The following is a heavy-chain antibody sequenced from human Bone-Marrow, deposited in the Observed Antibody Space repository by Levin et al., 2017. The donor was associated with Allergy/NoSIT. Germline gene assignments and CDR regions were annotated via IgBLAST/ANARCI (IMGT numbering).Heavy chain of an antibody. CDR3: ARDRQGMDY. CDR2: INPGTGNT. V-gene: IGHV1-3*01. J-gene: IGHJ4*02. CDR1: GYTFTDYA. Sequence: AASVKVSCKASGYTFTDYAMYWVRQAPGQRLEWMAWINPGTGNTKYSQKFQGRVTITRDTSASTVYLEVSSLRSEDTAVFYCARDRQGMDYWGQGTLVTVSS.